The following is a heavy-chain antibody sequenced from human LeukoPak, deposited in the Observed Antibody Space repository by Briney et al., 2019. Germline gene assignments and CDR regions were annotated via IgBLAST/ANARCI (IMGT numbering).Heavy chain of an antibody. CDR3: AKGGSFRAFDY. J-gene: IGHJ4*02. V-gene: IGHV3-43*01. D-gene: IGHD6-13*01. Sequence: PAGSLTLSCAASGFTIGDYTMHWVRQPPGKGLEWVSLISCDCGSTYYEDSDKGRFPNSRDNSKNSLYLQMNSLRAGDTALYYCAKGGSFRAFDYLGQGTLVTVSS. CDR1: GFTIGDYT. CDR2: ISCDCGST.